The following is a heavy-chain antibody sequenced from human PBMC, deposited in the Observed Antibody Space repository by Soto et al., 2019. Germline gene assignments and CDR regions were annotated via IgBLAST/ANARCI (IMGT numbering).Heavy chain of an antibody. CDR3: ARADYEILTGSYAMDV. D-gene: IGHD3-9*01. V-gene: IGHV4-4*07. CDR1: DDFISSYY. Sequence: QVQLQESGPRLVKPSETLSLTCTVSDDFISSYYWNWIRQPAGKGLEWIGRVSTSGATNYNPSLECRVTMSVDTSKNQFSLKLTSVPAADTAVYFCARADYEILTGSYAMDVWGQGTTVTVSS. CDR2: VSTSGAT. J-gene: IGHJ6*02.